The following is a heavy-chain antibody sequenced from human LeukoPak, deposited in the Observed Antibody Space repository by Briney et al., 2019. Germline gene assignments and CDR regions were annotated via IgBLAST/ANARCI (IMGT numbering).Heavy chain of an antibody. CDR2: ISAYNGNT. D-gene: IGHD5-12*01. CDR1: GYTFTSYG. Sequence: GASVKVSCKASGYTFTSYGISWVRQAPGQGLEWMGWISAYNGNTNYAQKLQGRVTMTTDTSTSTAYMELRSPRSDDTAVYYCARDLTGGGYDSSGGLLDYWGQGTLVTVSS. CDR3: ARDLTGGGYDSSGGLLDY. V-gene: IGHV1-18*01. J-gene: IGHJ4*02.